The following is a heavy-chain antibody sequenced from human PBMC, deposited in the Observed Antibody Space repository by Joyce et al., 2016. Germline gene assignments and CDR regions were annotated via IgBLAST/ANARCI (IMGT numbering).Heavy chain of an antibody. D-gene: IGHD6-19*01. CDR3: ARQGAVAGRYWYFDL. CDR1: GDSISSYY. V-gene: IGHV4-59*08. CDR2: IYYNGST. Sequence: QVQLQESGPGLVKPSETLSLTCTVSGDSISSYYWSWIRQPPGKGLEWIGYIYYNGSTNYNPSLKSRVTISVDTSKSQFSLKLSSVTAADTAVYYCARQGAVAGRYWYFDLWGRGTLVTVSS. J-gene: IGHJ2*01.